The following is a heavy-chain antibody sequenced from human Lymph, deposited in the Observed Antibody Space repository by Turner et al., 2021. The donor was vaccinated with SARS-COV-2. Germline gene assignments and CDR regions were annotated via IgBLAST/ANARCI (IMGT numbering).Heavy chain of an antibody. Sequence: QVQLVESGGGVVQRGRPLRLSGAAAGFTFSTYAIYWVRQAPGKGLEWVAVISYDGSNKYYADSVKGRFTISRDNSKNTLYLQMNSLRAEDTAVYYCARYASGGYFYYGMDVWGQGTTVTVSS. V-gene: IGHV3-30*04. J-gene: IGHJ6*02. CDR1: GFTFSTYA. D-gene: IGHD3-10*01. CDR3: ARYASGGYFYYGMDV. CDR2: ISYDGSNK.